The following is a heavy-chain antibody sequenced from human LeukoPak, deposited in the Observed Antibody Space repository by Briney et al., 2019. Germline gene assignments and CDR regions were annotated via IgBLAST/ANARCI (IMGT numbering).Heavy chain of an antibody. Sequence: SVKVSCKASGGTFSSYAISWVRQAPGQGLEWMGGIIPIFGTANYAQKFQGRVTITADESTSTAYMELSNLRSEDTAVYYCARENDYSKGPSFDPWGQGTLVTVSS. CDR2: IIPIFGTA. J-gene: IGHJ5*02. D-gene: IGHD4-11*01. V-gene: IGHV1-69*13. CDR3: ARENDYSKGPSFDP. CDR1: GGTFSSYA.